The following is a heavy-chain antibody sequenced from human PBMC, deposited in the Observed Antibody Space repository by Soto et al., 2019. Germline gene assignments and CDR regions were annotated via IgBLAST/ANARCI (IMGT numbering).Heavy chain of an antibody. V-gene: IGHV3-30*18. CDR3: AKGSGSDFWSGYYF. CDR1: GFTFSSYG. D-gene: IGHD3-3*01. CDR2: ISYDGRNK. Sequence: LRLSCAASGFTFSSYGMHWVRQAPGKGLEWVAVISYDGRNKYYADSVKGRFTVSRDNSKNTLYLQMDSLRAEDTAVYYCAKGSGSDFWSGYYFWGRGTQVTVSS. J-gene: IGHJ4*01.